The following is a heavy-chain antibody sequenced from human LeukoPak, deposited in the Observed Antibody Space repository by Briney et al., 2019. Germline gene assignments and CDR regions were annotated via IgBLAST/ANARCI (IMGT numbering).Heavy chain of an antibody. CDR2: VNTDGSGI. CDR1: GFTFSNYY. V-gene: IGHV3-74*01. J-gene: IGHJ4*02. Sequence: GGSLRLSCAASGFTFSNYYMNWVRQITGEGLGWVSRVNTDGSGIDYADSVKGRLTVSRDNAKNTMYLQMNSLRAEDTAVYYCVRETYTGSGSYAVWGQGTLVTVSS. CDR3: VRETYTGSGSYAV. D-gene: IGHD3-10*01.